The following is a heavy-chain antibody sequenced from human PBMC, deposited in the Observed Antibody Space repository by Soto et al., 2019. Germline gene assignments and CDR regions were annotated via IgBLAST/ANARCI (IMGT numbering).Heavy chain of an antibody. V-gene: IGHV4-34*01. CDR3: ARAPVVRGRPNYFDY. CDR2: INHSGST. Sequence: PSETLSLTCAVYGGSFSGYYWSWIRQPPGKGLEWIGEINHSGSTNYNPSLKSRVTISVDTSKNQFSLKLSSVTAADTAVYYCARAPVVRGRPNYFDYWGQGTLVTVSS. CDR1: GGSFSGYY. D-gene: IGHD3-10*01. J-gene: IGHJ4*02.